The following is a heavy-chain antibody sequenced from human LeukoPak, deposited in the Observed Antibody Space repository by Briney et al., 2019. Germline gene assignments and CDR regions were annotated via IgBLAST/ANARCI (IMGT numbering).Heavy chain of an antibody. V-gene: IGHV3-30*18. D-gene: IGHD6-19*01. J-gene: IGHJ4*02. CDR2: ISYDGSYE. Sequence: PGRSLRLSCAASGFTFSPYGVHWVRQAPGKGLEWVSVISYDGSYEYLADSVRGRFTISRDHSKNTLYLQMNSLRAEDTAVYYCAKDPYSSGWDFDYWGQGTLVTVSS. CDR3: AKDPYSSGWDFDY. CDR1: GFTFSPYG.